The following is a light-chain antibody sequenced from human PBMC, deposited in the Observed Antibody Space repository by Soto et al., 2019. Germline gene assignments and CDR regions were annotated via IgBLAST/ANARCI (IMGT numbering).Light chain of an antibody. CDR1: QSISNW. J-gene: IGKJ4*01. Sequence: DIQMTRSPSALSASVGDRVTITCRASQSISNWLAWYQQKPGKAPKVLIYLASSLESGVPSRFSGSGSGTEFTLTISSLQPDDFATYYCKQFYNYPLTFGGGTKVEIK. V-gene: IGKV1-5*03. CDR3: KQFYNYPLT. CDR2: LAS.